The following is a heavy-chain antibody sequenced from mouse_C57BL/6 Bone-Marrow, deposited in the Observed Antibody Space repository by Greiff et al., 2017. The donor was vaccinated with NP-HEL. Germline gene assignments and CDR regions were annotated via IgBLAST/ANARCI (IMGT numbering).Heavy chain of an antibody. Sequence: EVKLMESGGGLVQSGRSLRLSCATSGFTFSDFYMEWVRQAPGKGLEWIAASRNKANDYTTEYSASVKGRFIVSRDTSQSILYLQMNALRAEDTAIYYCARDDTTVEAWFAYWGQGTLVTVSA. J-gene: IGHJ3*01. D-gene: IGHD1-1*01. CDR1: GFTFSDFY. CDR2: SRNKANDYTT. V-gene: IGHV7-1*01. CDR3: ARDDTTVEAWFAY.